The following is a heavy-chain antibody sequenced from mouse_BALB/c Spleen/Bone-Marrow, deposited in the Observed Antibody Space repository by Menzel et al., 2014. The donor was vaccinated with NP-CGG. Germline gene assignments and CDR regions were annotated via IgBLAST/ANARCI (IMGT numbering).Heavy chain of an antibody. J-gene: IGHJ3*01. CDR2: IRLKSNNYAT. V-gene: IGHV6-6*02. CDR1: GFTFSNYW. CDR3: TDYSWFPY. Sequence: DVQLVEFGGGLVQPGGSMKLSCVASGFTFSNYWMNWVRQSPEKGLEWVAEIRLKSNNYATHYAESVKGRFTISRDDSKSSVYLQMNNLRTEDTGIYYCTDYSWFPYWGQGTLVTVSA. D-gene: IGHD1-1*01.